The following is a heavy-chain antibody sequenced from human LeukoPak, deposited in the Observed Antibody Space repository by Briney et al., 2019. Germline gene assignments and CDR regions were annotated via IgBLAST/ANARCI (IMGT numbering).Heavy chain of an antibody. Sequence: GGSLRLSCTVSGFTVSSNSMSWVRQAPGKGLEWVSFIYGAGSIYYSDSVKGRFTISIDSSKNTLYLQMNSLRAEDTAVYYCARRAGAYTHPYDYWGQGTLVTVSS. CDR1: GFTVSSNS. CDR2: IYGAGSI. CDR3: ARRAGAYTHPYDY. D-gene: IGHD3-16*01. J-gene: IGHJ4*02. V-gene: IGHV3-53*01.